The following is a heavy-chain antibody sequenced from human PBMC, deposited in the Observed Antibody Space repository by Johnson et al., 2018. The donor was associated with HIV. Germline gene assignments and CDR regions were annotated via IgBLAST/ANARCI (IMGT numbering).Heavy chain of an antibody. V-gene: IGHV3-30-3*01. CDR2: ISYDGSNK. CDR3: AKVMTASSVNSFGGVIDASDI. D-gene: IGHD3-16*01. Sequence: QVQLVESGGGVVHPGGSLRLSCAASGFTFSSYALHWVRQAPGKGLQWVAVISYDGSNKYYADSVKGRFTISRDNSKNTLHLQMNSLRAADTAVYYCAKVMTASSVNSFGGVIDASDIWGQGTMVTVSS. J-gene: IGHJ3*02. CDR1: GFTFSSYA.